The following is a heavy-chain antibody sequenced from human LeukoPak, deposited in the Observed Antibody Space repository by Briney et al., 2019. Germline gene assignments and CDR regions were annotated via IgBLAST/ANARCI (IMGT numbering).Heavy chain of an antibody. Sequence: SQTLSLTCTVSGASFSSGDQYWNWIRQSPGKGLEWIGSIHPSGMLNNNPSLESRVTISIDTSKNQFSLNLNSVTAADTAVYFCSRGLDSRKLGYWGRGTLVTVSS. J-gene: IGHJ4*02. D-gene: IGHD3-22*01. CDR1: GASFSSGDQY. CDR3: SRGLDSRKLGY. CDR2: IHPSGML. V-gene: IGHV4-31*03.